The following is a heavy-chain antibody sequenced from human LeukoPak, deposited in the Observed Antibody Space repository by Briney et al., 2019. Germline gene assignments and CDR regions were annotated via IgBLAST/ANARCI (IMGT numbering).Heavy chain of an antibody. CDR2: IKTKPEGGTT. Sequence: GGSLRLSCAASGFTFSKAWMIWVRQAPGKGLEWVAHIKTKPEGGTTEYAAPVKGRFTISRDDSKNTLYLQMNSLKTEDTAVYYCTSSGSRWDYFDYWGQGTLATVSS. CDR1: GFTFSKAW. D-gene: IGHD4-23*01. V-gene: IGHV3-15*05. J-gene: IGHJ4*02. CDR3: TSSGSRWDYFDY.